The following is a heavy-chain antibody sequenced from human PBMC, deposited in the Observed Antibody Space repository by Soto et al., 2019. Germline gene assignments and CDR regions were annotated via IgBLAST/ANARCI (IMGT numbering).Heavy chain of an antibody. Sequence: QVQLVESGGGLVQPGGSLRLSCAASGFTFSDYYMSWIRQAPGKGLEWVSYISSRSSTIFYADSVKGRFTISRDNVKNSLYLQMNSMRAEGTAVYYCASGTNGAFFVYWGQGILVTVSS. J-gene: IGHJ4*02. CDR3: ASGTNGAFFVY. CDR2: ISSRSSTI. V-gene: IGHV3-11*01. D-gene: IGHD2-8*01. CDR1: GFTFSDYY.